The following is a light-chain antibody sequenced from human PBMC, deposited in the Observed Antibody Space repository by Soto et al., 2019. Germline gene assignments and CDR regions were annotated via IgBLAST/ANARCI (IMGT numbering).Light chain of an antibody. CDR1: QNIGIS. CDR2: GIS. V-gene: IGKV3-15*01. Sequence: EIVMTQSLATLSVSPGERATLSCRASQNIGISLAWYQQKPGHSPRLLIYGISVRATGTPARFTGSGSGTEFTLTISSLQSEDFAVYFCQQYNDWPPTFGQGTKLDIK. J-gene: IGKJ2*01. CDR3: QQYNDWPPT.